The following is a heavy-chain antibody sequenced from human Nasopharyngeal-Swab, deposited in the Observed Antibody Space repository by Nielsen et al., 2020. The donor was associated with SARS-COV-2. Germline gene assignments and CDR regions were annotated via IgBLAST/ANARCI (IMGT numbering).Heavy chain of an antibody. D-gene: IGHD3-10*01. CDR1: GFTFSSYA. J-gene: IGHJ5*02. V-gene: IGHV3-23*01. CDR3: AKVNYGSGSYHWLDP. CDR2: ISGSGGST. Sequence: GVLKISCAASGFTFSSYAMSWVRQAPGKGLEWVSAISGSGGSTYYADSVKGRFTISRDNSKNTLYLQMNSLRAEDTAVYYCAKVNYGSGSYHWLDPWGQGTLVTVSS.